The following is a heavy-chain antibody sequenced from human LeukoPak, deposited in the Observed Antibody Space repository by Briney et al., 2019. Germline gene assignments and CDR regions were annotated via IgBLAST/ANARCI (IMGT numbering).Heavy chain of an antibody. V-gene: IGHV3-64*01. CDR3: ARRHSSGELDY. CDR1: GVTFSIFG. Sequence: GGSLRLSCAASGVTFSIFGMHWVRQAPGKGLEYVSAINSNGAGTYYANSVKGRFTIARDNFENTVYLQMGSLRAEDMAVYYCARRHSSGELDYWGQGTLVTVSS. D-gene: IGHD6-19*01. CDR2: INSNGAGT. J-gene: IGHJ4*02.